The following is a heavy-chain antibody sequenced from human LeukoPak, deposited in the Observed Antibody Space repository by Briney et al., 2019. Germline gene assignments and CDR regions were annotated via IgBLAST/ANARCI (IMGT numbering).Heavy chain of an antibody. V-gene: IGHV4-59*01. D-gene: IGHD3-3*01. Sequence: SETLSLTCTVSGGSISSYYWSWIRQPPGKGLEWIGYIYYSGSTNYNPSLKSRVTISVDTSKNQFSLKLSSVTAADTAVYYCARTDYDFWSGYTYGMDVWGQGTTVTVSS. CDR2: IYYSGST. CDR3: ARTDYDFWSGYTYGMDV. CDR1: GGSISSYY. J-gene: IGHJ6*02.